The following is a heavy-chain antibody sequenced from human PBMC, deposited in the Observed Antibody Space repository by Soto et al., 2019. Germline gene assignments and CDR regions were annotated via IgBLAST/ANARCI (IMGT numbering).Heavy chain of an antibody. J-gene: IGHJ4*02. CDR3: ARDGDGYNH. CDR1: GGSVSSGSYY. V-gene: IGHV4-61*01. CDR2: VYSSGGT. Sequence: QVQLQESGPGLVKPSETLSLTCSVSGGSVSSGSYYWSWIRQPPGKGLEWVGYVYSSGGTSYNPSLKSLVTISLDTSKNQFSLKLSSVTAADTAVYYCARDGDGYNHWGQGTLVTVSS. D-gene: IGHD5-12*01.